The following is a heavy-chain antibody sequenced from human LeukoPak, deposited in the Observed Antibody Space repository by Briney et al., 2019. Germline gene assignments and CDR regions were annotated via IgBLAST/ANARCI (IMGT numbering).Heavy chain of an antibody. V-gene: IGHV4-31*03. Sequence: SETLSLTCTVSGRSISSGGYYWRWIRQHPGKGLYLIVYIYYSGSTYYNPSLKSRVTISVDTSKNQYSLKLSSVTAADTAVYYCARGIAAAGRGWFDPWGQGTLVTVSS. CDR1: GRSISSGGYY. D-gene: IGHD6-13*01. CDR3: ARGIAAAGRGWFDP. J-gene: IGHJ5*02. CDR2: IYYSGST.